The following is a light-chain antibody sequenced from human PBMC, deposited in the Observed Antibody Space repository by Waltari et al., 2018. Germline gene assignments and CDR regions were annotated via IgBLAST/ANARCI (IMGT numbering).Light chain of an antibody. J-gene: IGKJ1*01. CDR1: QDIGNN. V-gene: IGKV1-16*01. CDR2: RTS. CDR3: QQGFSDPWT. Sequence: DIQMTQSPSSLSASVGDTVTITCQASQDIGNNLNWYQQKPGRAPKLLIYRTSSLQSEIPSRLSGSGSGTIFDLTIISMQPEDFATYYCQQGFSDPWTFGQGTQVEL.